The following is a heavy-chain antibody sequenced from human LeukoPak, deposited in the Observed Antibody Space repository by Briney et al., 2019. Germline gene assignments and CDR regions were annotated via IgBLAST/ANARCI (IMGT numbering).Heavy chain of an antibody. J-gene: IGHJ4*02. V-gene: IGHV4-59*08. CDR2: IYYSGST. CDR3: ARHQGSGSYPGKLDY. CDR1: SGSMTDSC. D-gene: IGHD3-10*01. Sequence: SETLSLTCSVSSGSMTDSCWSWFRQAPGKGLEWIGYIYYSGSTNYNPSLKSRVTISVDTSKNQFSLKLSSVTAADTAVYYCARHQGSGSYPGKLDYWGQGTLVTVSS.